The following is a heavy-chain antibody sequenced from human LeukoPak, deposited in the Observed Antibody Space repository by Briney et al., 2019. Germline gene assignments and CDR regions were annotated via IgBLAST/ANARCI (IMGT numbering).Heavy chain of an antibody. Sequence: NSSETLSLTCTVSGGSISSDTSYWGWVRQPPRKGLQWLGVIYYSGITYYNPSLKSRVTISVDTSKNQFSLKLSSVTAADTAVYYCARGQWELLRWVLWDWGQGTLVTVSS. CDR1: GGSISSDTSY. CDR3: ARGQWELLRWVLWD. J-gene: IGHJ4*02. D-gene: IGHD1-26*01. CDR2: IYYSGIT. V-gene: IGHV4-39*07.